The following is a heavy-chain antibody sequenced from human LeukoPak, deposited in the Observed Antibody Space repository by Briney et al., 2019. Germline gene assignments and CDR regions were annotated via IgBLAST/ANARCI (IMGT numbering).Heavy chain of an antibody. D-gene: IGHD3-22*01. CDR2: ISYDGSNK. Sequence: GVSLRLSYAASGFTFSSYGMHWVRQAPGKGLEGVAVISYDGSNKYYADSGKGRFTNSRDNSKNTLYLQINSLRAEDTAVYYCAKDGSTMYYYASSGYYYFPSGMDVWGQGTTVTVSS. CDR3: AKDGSTMYYYASSGYYYFPSGMDV. V-gene: IGHV3-30*18. CDR1: GFTFSSYG. J-gene: IGHJ6*02.